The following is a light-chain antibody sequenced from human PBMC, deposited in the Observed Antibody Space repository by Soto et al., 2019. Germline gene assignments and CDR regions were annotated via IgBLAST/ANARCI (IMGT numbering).Light chain of an antibody. J-gene: IGKJ3*01. V-gene: IGKV1-5*03. CDR1: QSISSW. Sequence: DIQMTQSPSTLSASVGDRVTITCRASQSISSWLAWYQQKPGEAPKLLIYKASSLESGVPSRFSGSASGTEFTLTISSLQPDDFATYYCQQYNSYPFTFGPGTKVDIK. CDR3: QQYNSYPFT. CDR2: KAS.